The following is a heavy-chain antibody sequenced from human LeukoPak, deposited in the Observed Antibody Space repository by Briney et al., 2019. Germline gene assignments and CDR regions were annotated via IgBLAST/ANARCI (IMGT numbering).Heavy chain of an antibody. CDR3: ARDVGDSSGFPHDAFDI. V-gene: IGHV1-2*04. J-gene: IGHJ3*02. CDR1: GYTFTSYY. Sequence: ASVKVSCKASGYTFTSYYMHWVRQAPGQGLEWMGWINPSSGGAIYAQKFQGWVTMTRDTSINTAYMELSRLRSDDTAVYYCARDVGDSSGFPHDAFDIWGQGTMVTVSS. D-gene: IGHD3-22*01. CDR2: INPSSGGA.